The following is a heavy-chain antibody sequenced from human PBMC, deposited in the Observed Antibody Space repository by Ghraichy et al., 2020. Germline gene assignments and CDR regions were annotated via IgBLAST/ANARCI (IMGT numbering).Heavy chain of an antibody. Sequence: GGSLRLSCSASGFTLSSNAVQWVRQAPGKGLEYVSAMSSDGGITQYADSVKGRFTISRDSSKNTLFLQMSSLRTEDTAVYYCRIIAAVGDFDYWGQGTLVTVSS. CDR1: GFTLSSNA. V-gene: IGHV3-64D*06. J-gene: IGHJ4*02. CDR2: MSSDGGIT. D-gene: IGHD6-13*01. CDR3: RIIAAVGDFDY.